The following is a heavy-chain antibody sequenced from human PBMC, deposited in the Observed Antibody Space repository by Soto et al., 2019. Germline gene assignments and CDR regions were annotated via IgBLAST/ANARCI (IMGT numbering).Heavy chain of an antibody. CDR1: GFICSSYD. CDR3: AKATATSGGAFEI. Sequence: LRLSCAVSGFICSSYDMSWVRQAPGKGLEWVSTILVGGSTHYEDSVKGRFTISRDTSKNTVYLQMNNLTAGDTAFYYCAKATATSGGAFEIYGQGTMVTVSS. V-gene: IGHV3-23*01. D-gene: IGHD1-1*01. CDR2: ILVGGST. J-gene: IGHJ3*02.